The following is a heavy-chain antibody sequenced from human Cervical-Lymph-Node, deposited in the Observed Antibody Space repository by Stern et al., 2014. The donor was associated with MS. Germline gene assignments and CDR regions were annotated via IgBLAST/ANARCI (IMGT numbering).Heavy chain of an antibody. D-gene: IGHD6-19*01. Sequence: VQLVESGPGLVKPSEPLSLTCTVSGGSISSYYWSWIRQPPGKGLEWVGNISYSGSTNYNPSPQKRVTNTVDKPNNQSPSKLSSVTAADAAVYYCARASSGWYMGYWGQGTLVTVSS. J-gene: IGHJ4*02. V-gene: IGHV4-59*01. CDR1: GGSISSYY. CDR2: ISYSGST. CDR3: ARASSGWYMGY.